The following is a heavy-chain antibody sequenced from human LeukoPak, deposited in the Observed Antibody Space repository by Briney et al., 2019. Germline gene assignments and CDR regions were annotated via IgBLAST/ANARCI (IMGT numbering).Heavy chain of an antibody. V-gene: IGHV3-53*01. CDR1: GFTVSSNY. J-gene: IGHJ3*02. CDR2: IYSGGST. D-gene: IGHD1-1*01. Sequence: GGSLRLSCAASGFTVSSNYMSWVRQAPGKGLEWVSVIYSGGSTYYADSVKGRFTISRDNSKNTLYLQMNSLRAEDSAEYYCAKSLLTTATGTGRAFGISGQGTMVTVSA. CDR3: AKSLLTTATGTGRAFGI.